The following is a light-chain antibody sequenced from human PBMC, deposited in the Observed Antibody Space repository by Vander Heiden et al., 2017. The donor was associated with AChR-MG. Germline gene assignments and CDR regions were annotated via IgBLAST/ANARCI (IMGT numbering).Light chain of an antibody. Sequence: QSALTQPASASGSLGQSTTIYCTRSSSDMGANNFVSCYQQPPGKAPKFIFYDVTNRSSGVSDRFAASKCSTTASLTTSGQQTEEEGDYFCSSYVKDGTLFGGGTRLTVL. CDR2: DVT. J-gene: IGLJ2*01. CDR3: SSYVKDGTL. CDR1: SSDMGANNF. V-gene: IGLV2-14*01.